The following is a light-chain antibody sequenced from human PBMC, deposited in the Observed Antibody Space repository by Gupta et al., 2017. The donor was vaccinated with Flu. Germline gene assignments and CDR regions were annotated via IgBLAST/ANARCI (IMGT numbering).Light chain of an antibody. CDR1: SSDVGGYNY. J-gene: IGLJ2*01. CDR3: SSYAGSNNPVV. Sequence: QSAMTQPPSASGSPGQSVTISCTGTSSDVGGYNYSSWYQQHPGKAPKLIIYEVSTRPSGVLDRFSCSKSGNTASLTVSGLQAEDEADYYCSSYAGSNNPVVFGGGTKLTVL. CDR2: EVS. V-gene: IGLV2-8*01.